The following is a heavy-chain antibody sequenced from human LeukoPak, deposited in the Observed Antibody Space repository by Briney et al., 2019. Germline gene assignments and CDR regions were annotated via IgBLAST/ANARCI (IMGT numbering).Heavy chain of an antibody. CDR1: GYTFTGYY. J-gene: IGHJ4*02. V-gene: IGHV1-2*02. Sequence: ASVKVSCKASGYTFTGYYIHWVRQAPGEGLEWMGWINPSSGGTSYAQEFQGRVTMTRDASTSTAYMELSGLRSDDAALYFCARDLIVGGAYDYWGQGTLATVSS. CDR2: INPSSGGT. D-gene: IGHD1-26*01. CDR3: ARDLIVGGAYDY.